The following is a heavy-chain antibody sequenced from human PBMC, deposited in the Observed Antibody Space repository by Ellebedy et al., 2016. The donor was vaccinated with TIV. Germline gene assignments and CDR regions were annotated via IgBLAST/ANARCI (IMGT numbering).Heavy chain of an antibody. D-gene: IGHD6-13*01. CDR3: ARVDSSSWYLAFDI. Sequence: SETLSLTCTVSGGSISSYYWSWIRQPPGKGLEWIGYIYYSGSTYYNPSLKSRVTISVHTSKNQFSLKLSSVTAADTALYYCARVDSSSWYLAFDIWGQGTKVTVSS. V-gene: IGHV4-59*08. CDR2: IYYSGST. CDR1: GGSISSYY. J-gene: IGHJ3*02.